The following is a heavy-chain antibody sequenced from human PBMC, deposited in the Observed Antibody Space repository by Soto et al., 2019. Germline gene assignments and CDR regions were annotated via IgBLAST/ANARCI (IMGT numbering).Heavy chain of an antibody. CDR1: GYTFTSYD. CDR2: MNPNSGNT. D-gene: IGHD6-19*01. Sequence: ASVKVSCKASGYTFTSYDINWVRQATGQGLEWMGWMNPNSGNTGYAQKFQGRVTMTRNTSISTAYMELSSLRSEDTAVYYCARGRCLNGYSGGCYRDDAFDIWGQGTMVTVS. V-gene: IGHV1-8*01. CDR3: ARGRCLNGYSGGCYRDDAFDI. J-gene: IGHJ3*02.